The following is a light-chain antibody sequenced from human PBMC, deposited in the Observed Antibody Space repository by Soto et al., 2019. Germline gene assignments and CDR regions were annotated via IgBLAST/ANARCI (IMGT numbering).Light chain of an antibody. Sequence: DIQMTQHPATLSFSFGSRVTVTFLASQTISSWLAWYQQKPGKAPKLLIYKASTLKSGVPSRFSGSGSGTEFTLTISSLQPDDFATYYCQQYNSYSEAFGQGTKVEIK. J-gene: IGKJ1*01. CDR2: KAS. CDR3: QQYNSYSEA. V-gene: IGKV1-5*03. CDR1: QTISSW.